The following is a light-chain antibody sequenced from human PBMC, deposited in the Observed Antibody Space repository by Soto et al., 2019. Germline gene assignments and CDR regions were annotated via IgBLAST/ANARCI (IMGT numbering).Light chain of an antibody. V-gene: IGKV3-20*01. CDR1: QSVNNRY. Sequence: EIVLTQSPGTLSLSPGERATLSCRASQSVNNRYLAWYQQKPGQAPRLLIYNAASRITGIPDRFSGSGSGTDFTLTISRREPEDFAVYYCQQYGVSPPLTFGVGTKVEVK. CDR2: NAA. J-gene: IGKJ4*01. CDR3: QQYGVSPPLT.